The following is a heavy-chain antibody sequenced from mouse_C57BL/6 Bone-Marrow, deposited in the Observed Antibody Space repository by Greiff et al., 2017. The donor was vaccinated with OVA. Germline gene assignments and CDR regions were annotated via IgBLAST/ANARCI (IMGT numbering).Heavy chain of an antibody. V-gene: IGHV1-15*01. Sequence: VQVVESGAELVRPGASVTLSCKASGYTFTDYEMHWVKQTPVHGLEWIGAIDPETGGTAYNQKFKGKAILTADKSSSTAYMELRSLTSEDSAVYYCTRIYYYGSSYNFDYWGQGTTLTVSS. CDR1: GYTFTDYE. D-gene: IGHD1-1*01. CDR3: TRIYYYGSSYNFDY. J-gene: IGHJ2*01. CDR2: IDPETGGT.